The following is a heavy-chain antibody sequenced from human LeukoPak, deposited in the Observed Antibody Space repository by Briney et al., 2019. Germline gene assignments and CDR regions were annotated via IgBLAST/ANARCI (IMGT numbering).Heavy chain of an antibody. J-gene: IGHJ6*01. Sequence: GRTLRLPCAASGLTFSNYEMNWARHAPGKGLEYVSYISSRGGTIYSAGYVRKRFTVSRDNGKNALDLQMNRLRAEDTAVYYCASDPRGDKEGAGHYGMDVWGQGTTVSVSS. D-gene: IGHD6-13*01. CDR2: ISSRGGTI. CDR3: ASDPRGDKEGAGHYGMDV. CDR1: GLTFSNYE. V-gene: IGHV3-48*03.